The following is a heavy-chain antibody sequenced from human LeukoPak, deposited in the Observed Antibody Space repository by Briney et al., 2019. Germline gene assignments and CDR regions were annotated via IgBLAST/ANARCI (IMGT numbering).Heavy chain of an antibody. Sequence: GGSLRLSCAASGFTFSSYAMHWVRQAPGKGLEWVAVISYDGSNKYYADSVKGRFTISRDNSKNTLYLQMNSLRAEDTAVYYCARGSSGYTIWDAFDTWGQGTMVTVSS. CDR3: ARGSSGYTIWDAFDT. D-gene: IGHD3-22*01. J-gene: IGHJ3*02. CDR2: ISYDGSNK. V-gene: IGHV3-30*04. CDR1: GFTFSSYA.